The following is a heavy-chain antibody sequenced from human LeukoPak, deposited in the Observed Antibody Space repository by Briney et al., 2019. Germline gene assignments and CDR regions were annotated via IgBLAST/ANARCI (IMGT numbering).Heavy chain of an antibody. Sequence: PGGSLRLSCAASGFTFSSYAMHWVRLAPGKGLEWVAVISYDGSNKYYADSAKGRFTISRDNSKNTLYLQMNSLRAEDTAVYYCARDLRNDSSGYYYGTYYYYGMDVWGQGTTVTVSS. D-gene: IGHD3-22*01. J-gene: IGHJ6*02. CDR1: GFTFSSYA. CDR2: ISYDGSNK. V-gene: IGHV3-30-3*01. CDR3: ARDLRNDSSGYYYGTYYYYGMDV.